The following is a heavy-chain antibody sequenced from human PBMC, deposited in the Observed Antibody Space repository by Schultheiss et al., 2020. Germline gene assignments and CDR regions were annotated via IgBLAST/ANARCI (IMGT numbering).Heavy chain of an antibody. J-gene: IGHJ6*02. Sequence: SVKVSCKASGGTFSSYAISWVRQAPGQGLEWMGGIIPIFGTANYAQKFQGRVTITADESTSTAYMELSSLRSEDTAVYYCARAHYDNSGTIKAYYYGMDVWGQGTTVNVYS. V-gene: IGHV1-69*13. CDR3: ARAHYDNSGTIKAYYYGMDV. CDR2: IIPIFGTA. CDR1: GGTFSSYA. D-gene: IGHD3-10*01.